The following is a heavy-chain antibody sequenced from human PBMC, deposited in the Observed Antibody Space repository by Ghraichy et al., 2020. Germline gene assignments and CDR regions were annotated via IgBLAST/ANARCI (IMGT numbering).Heavy chain of an antibody. CDR3: ARLYYDSSAEYYFDY. CDR2: IYYSGST. J-gene: IGHJ4*02. D-gene: IGHD3-22*01. V-gene: IGHV4-59*01. Sequence: SETLSLTCTVSGGSISSYYWSWIRQPPGKGLEWIGYIYYSGSTNSNPSLTLRVTISVDTSKNQFSLKLSSVTAAATAVYYCARLYYDSSAEYYFDYWGQGTLVTVSS. CDR1: GGSISSYY.